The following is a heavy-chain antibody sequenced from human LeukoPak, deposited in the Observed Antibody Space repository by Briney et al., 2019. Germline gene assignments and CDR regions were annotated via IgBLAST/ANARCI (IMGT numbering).Heavy chain of an antibody. D-gene: IGHD3-9*01. CDR2: ITGSGGNT. V-gene: IGHV3-23*01. J-gene: IGHJ4*02. CDR1: GFTFSNYA. CDR3: AKWGDYDVLTGYYVSDY. Sequence: GASLRLSCAASGFTFSNYAMSWVRQAPGKGLEWVSAITGSGGNTYYADSVKGRFTSSRDNSKNTVFLQMNSLRAEDTAVYYCAKWGDYDVLTGYYVSDYWGQGTLVTVSS.